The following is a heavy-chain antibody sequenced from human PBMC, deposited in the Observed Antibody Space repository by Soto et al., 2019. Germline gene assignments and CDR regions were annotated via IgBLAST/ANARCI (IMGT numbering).Heavy chain of an antibody. D-gene: IGHD2-15*01. CDR2: IKSKPDGGTT. J-gene: IGHJ3*02. Sequence: PGGSLRLSCAASGFTFSNAWMSWVRQAPGKGLEWVGRIKSKPDGGTTDYAAPVKGRFTISRDIADNTVHLQMNNLRVEDTAVYYCAREPRYCRGGSCSITGDAFDIWGQGTMVTVSS. CDR1: GFTFSNAW. CDR3: AREPRYCRGGSCSITGDAFDI. V-gene: IGHV3-15*01.